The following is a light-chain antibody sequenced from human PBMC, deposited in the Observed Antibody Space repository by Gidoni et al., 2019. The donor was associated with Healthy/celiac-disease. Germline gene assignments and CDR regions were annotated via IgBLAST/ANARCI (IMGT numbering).Light chain of an antibody. V-gene: IGKV1-33*01. J-gene: IGKJ4*01. Sequence: DIQMTQSPSSLSASVGDRVTITCQASQDISNYLNWYQQKPGKAPKLLIYDASNLETGVPSRFSGSGSGTDFTFTISSLQPEDIATYYCQQYDNLFTFXGXTKVXIK. CDR2: DAS. CDR1: QDISNY. CDR3: QQYDNLFT.